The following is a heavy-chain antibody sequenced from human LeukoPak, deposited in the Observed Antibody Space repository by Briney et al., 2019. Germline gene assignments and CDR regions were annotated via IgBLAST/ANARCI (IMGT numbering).Heavy chain of an antibody. CDR3: ARFPKHTYYYDSSGANAFDI. CDR1: GGSISSGGYY. CDR2: IYYSGST. Sequence: PSETLSLTCTVSGGSISSGGYYWGWIRQHPGKGLEWIGYIYYSGSTYYNPSLKSRVTISVDTSKNQFSLKLSSVTAADTAVYYCARFPKHTYYYDSSGANAFDIWGQGTMVTVSS. D-gene: IGHD3-22*01. J-gene: IGHJ3*02. V-gene: IGHV4-31*03.